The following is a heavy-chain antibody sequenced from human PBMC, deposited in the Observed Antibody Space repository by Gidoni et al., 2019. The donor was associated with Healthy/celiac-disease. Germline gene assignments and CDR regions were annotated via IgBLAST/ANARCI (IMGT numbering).Heavy chain of an antibody. CDR2: IYWNDDK. CDR1: GFSLSTGGVG. Sequence: QITLKESGPTLVKPTQTLTLTCTFSGFSLSTGGVGVGWIRQPPGKALEWLALIYWNDDKRYSPSLKSRLTITKDTSKNQVVLTMTNMDPVDTATYYCAHRPIGGYCSGGSCFDNWFDPWGQGTLVTVSS. J-gene: IGHJ5*02. D-gene: IGHD2-15*01. CDR3: AHRPIGGYCSGGSCFDNWFDP. V-gene: IGHV2-5*01.